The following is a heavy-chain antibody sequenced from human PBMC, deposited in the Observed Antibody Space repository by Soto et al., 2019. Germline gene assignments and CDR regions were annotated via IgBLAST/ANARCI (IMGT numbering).Heavy chain of an antibody. D-gene: IGHD3-10*01. CDR3: AKRSGTYGPFDY. CDR1: GFTFSNYA. V-gene: IGHV3-23*01. J-gene: IGHJ4*02. Sequence: GGSLRLSCAASGFTFSNYATAWVRQAPGEGLEWVSAIDPSGTVTFYADSVRGRFTIFRDNSKNTLYLQVSSLRAGDTAVYYCAKRSGTYGPFDYWGQGALVTVSS. CDR2: IDPSGTVT.